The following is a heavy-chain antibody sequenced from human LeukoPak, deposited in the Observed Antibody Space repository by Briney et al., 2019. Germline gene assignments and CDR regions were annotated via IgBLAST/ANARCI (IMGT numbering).Heavy chain of an antibody. CDR1: GFTFDDYA. V-gene: IGHV3-9*01. D-gene: IGHD2-15*01. J-gene: IGHJ4*02. CDR2: ISWNSGSI. CDR3: AKASCSGGSCYFDY. Sequence: PGGSLRLSCAASGFTFDDYAMHWVRQAPGKGLEWVPGISWNSGSIGYADSVKGRFTISRDNAKNSLYLQMNSLRAEDTALYYCAKASCSGGSCYFDYWGQATLVTVSS.